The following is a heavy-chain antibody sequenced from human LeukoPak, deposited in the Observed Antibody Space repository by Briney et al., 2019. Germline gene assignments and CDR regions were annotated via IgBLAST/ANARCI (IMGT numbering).Heavy chain of an antibody. V-gene: IGHV1-18*01. Sequence: ASVKVSCKASGYTFTSYGISWVRQAPGQGLEWMGWISAFNGNTNYAQKLQGRVTMTTDTSTSTAYMELRSLRSDDTALYYCARDKSGSYYYGMDVWDQGTTVTVSS. CDR2: ISAFNGNT. CDR1: GYTFTSYG. CDR3: ARDKSGSYYYGMDV. D-gene: IGHD1-26*01. J-gene: IGHJ6*02.